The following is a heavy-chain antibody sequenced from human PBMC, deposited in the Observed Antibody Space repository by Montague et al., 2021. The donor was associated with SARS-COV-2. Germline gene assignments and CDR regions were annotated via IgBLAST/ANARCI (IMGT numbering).Heavy chain of an antibody. CDR2: VDHGGKT. CDR1: GGSFHIFS. V-gene: IGHV4-34*01. J-gene: IGHJ4*02. D-gene: IGHD3-22*01. CDR3: ARGTRVVGVTPGLRW. Sequence: SETLSLTCAVYGGSFHIFSWGWIRQSPGKGLEWIGEVDHGGKTNYNPSLKSRVTISVDTSKNQFPLNLTSVTAADAAMYYCARGTRVVGVTPGLRWWGQGTQVAVSS.